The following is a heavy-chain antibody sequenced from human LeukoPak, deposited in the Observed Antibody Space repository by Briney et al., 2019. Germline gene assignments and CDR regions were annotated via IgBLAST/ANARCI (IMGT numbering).Heavy chain of an antibody. CDR1: GFTFSSYA. J-gene: IGHJ4*02. Sequence: GGSLRPSCAAAGFTFSSYAMNWVRQAPGKGLVWVSRSNEDGSTTNYADSVKGRFTISRDNAKNTLYLQMNSLTAEDTAVYYCAKVARNRIVGATIDYWGQGTLVTVSS. V-gene: IGHV3-74*01. CDR3: AKVARNRIVGATIDY. D-gene: IGHD1-26*01. CDR2: SNEDGSTT.